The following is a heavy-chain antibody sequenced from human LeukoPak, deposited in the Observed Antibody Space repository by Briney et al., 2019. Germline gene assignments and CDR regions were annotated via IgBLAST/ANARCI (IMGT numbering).Heavy chain of an antibody. D-gene: IGHD3-22*01. J-gene: IGHJ4*02. CDR2: ISGSGGST. CDR1: GFTFSSYA. Sequence: GGSLRLSCAASGFTFSSYAMSWVRQAPGKGLEWVSAISGSGGSTYYADSVKGRFTISRDNSKNTLYLQMNSLRAEDTAVYYCAESPMRGVVKDYWGQGTLVTVSS. CDR3: AESPMRGVVKDY. V-gene: IGHV3-23*01.